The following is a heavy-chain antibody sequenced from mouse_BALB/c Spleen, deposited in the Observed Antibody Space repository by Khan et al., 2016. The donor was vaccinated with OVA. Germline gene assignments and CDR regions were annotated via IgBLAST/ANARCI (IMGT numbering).Heavy chain of an antibody. Sequence: QIQLVQSGPELKKPGETVKISCKASGYTFTNYGMNWVKQAPGQGLKWMGWIHTYTGAPTYTDEFKGRFAFSLETSASTAYFQLNNLKNEDLAADFWSRGAGSWYCDVWGPGTTGTGSA. CDR3: SRGAGSWYCDV. J-gene: IGHJ1*01. CDR2: IHTYTGAP. CDR1: GYTFTNYG. V-gene: IGHV9-1*02. D-gene: IGHD1-2*01.